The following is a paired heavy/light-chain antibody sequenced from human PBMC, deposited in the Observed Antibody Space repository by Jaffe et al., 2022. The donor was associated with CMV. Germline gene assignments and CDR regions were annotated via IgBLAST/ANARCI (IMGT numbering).Light chain of an antibody. CDR1: QGISSY. Sequence: DIQLTQSPSFLSASIGDRVSITCRASQGISSYLAWYQQKPGKAPNLLIYAASTLQSGVPSRFSGSGSGTEFTLTISSLQPEDFATYYCQHLNSFPVAFGQGTKLEIK. CDR3: QHLNSFPVA. CDR2: AAS. V-gene: IGKV1-9*01. J-gene: IGKJ2*01.
Heavy chain of an antibody. Sequence: QMQLVQSGAEVKKPGASVKVSCRASGYIFTSYYIHWVRQAPGQGLEWVGIINPSGGSSSYAEKFEGRLTMTRDTSSSTVYMELSSLTSEDTAVYYCARDGAPLHCSGGSCFSVYIDLWGQGALVTVSS. D-gene: IGHD2-15*01. J-gene: IGHJ5*02. CDR1: GYIFTSYY. CDR2: INPSGGSS. V-gene: IGHV1-46*01. CDR3: ARDGAPLHCSGGSCFSVYIDL.